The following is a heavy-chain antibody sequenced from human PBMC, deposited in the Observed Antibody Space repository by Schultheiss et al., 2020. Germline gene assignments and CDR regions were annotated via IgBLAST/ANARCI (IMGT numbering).Heavy chain of an antibody. Sequence: GGSLRLSCAASGFTFSSYGMHWVRQAPGKGLEWVSYISSSGSTIYYADSVKGRFTISRDNAKNSLYLQMNSLRAEDTAVYYCASVPTPTYYYYYGMDVWGQGTTVTVSS. V-gene: IGHV3-48*04. CDR2: ISSSGSTI. CDR3: ASVPTPTYYYYYGMDV. D-gene: IGHD2-2*01. CDR1: GFTFSSYG. J-gene: IGHJ6*02.